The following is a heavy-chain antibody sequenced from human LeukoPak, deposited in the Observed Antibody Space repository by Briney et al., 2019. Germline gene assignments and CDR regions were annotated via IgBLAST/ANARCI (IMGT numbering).Heavy chain of an antibody. V-gene: IGHV3-23*01. CDR2: ITGSGGNT. D-gene: IGHD6-13*01. CDR3: AKTRPLDSSSWSHGDY. Sequence: PGGSLRLSCAASGFIFSSYSMSWVRQAPGKGLEWVSVITGSGGNTYYADSVKGRFTISKDNSKNTVYLQMSSLRVDDTAVYYCAKTRPLDSSSWSHGDYWGQGTLVTVSS. J-gene: IGHJ4*02. CDR1: GFIFSSYS.